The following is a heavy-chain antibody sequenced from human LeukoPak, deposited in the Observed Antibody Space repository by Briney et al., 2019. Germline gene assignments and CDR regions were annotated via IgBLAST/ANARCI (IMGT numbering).Heavy chain of an antibody. Sequence: GGSLRLSCAASGFTFSDYYMSWIRQAPGEGLEWVSYISSSGTSIYYADSVKGRFTVSRDNAKNSLYLQMNSLRAEDTAVYYCARGDSSGYHGYHWGQGTLVTVSS. CDR2: ISSSGTSI. D-gene: IGHD3-22*01. CDR1: GFTFSDYY. CDR3: ARGDSSGYHGYH. V-gene: IGHV3-11*01. J-gene: IGHJ5*02.